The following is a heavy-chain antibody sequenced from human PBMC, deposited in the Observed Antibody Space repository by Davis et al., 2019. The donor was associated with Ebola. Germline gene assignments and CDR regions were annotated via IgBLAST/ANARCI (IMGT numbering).Heavy chain of an antibody. J-gene: IGHJ4*02. Sequence: PGGSLRLSCAASGFTFSSYGMHWVRQAPGKGLEWVAVISYDGSNKYYADSVKGRFTISRDNSKNTLYLQMNSLRAEDTAVYYCAKDDYGGNSFDYWGQGTLVTVSS. CDR2: ISYDGSNK. D-gene: IGHD4-23*01. V-gene: IGHV3-30*18. CDR1: GFTFSSYG. CDR3: AKDDYGGNSFDY.